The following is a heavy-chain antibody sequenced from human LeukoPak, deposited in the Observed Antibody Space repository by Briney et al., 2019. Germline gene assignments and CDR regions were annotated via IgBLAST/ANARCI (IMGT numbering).Heavy chain of an antibody. CDR2: INSDGSST. Sequence: GGSLRLSCAASGFTFSSYWMHWVRQAPGKGLVWVSRINSDGSSTSYADSVKGRFTISRDNAKNTLYLQMNSLRAEDTAVYYCARDSQYSSGWYRDDYWGQGTLVTVSS. D-gene: IGHD6-19*01. CDR3: ARDSQYSSGWYRDDY. CDR1: GFTFSSYW. J-gene: IGHJ4*02. V-gene: IGHV3-74*01.